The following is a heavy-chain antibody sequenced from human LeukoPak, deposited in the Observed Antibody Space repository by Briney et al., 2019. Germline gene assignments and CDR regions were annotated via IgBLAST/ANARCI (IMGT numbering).Heavy chain of an antibody. D-gene: IGHD1-26*01. J-gene: IGHJ3*02. CDR2: IKSKTYGGTT. Sequence: GGSLRLSCAASGFTFSNAWMSWVRQAPGKGLEWVGRIKSKTYGGTTDYAAPVKGRFTISRDDSKNTLYLQMNSLKTEDTAVYYCTTDPGAEWEPQYAFDIWGQGTMVTVSS. CDR3: TTDPGAEWEPQYAFDI. CDR1: GFTFSNAW. V-gene: IGHV3-15*01.